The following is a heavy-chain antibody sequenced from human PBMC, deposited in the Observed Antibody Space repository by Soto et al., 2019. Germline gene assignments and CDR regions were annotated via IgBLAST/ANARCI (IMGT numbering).Heavy chain of an antibody. CDR1: GFSFTSHA. CDR2: ISYDGSTK. D-gene: IGHD4-17*01. V-gene: IGHV3-30-3*01. CDR3: ARAQSSTVITSTHFDP. J-gene: IGHJ5*02. Sequence: GGSLRLSCAASGFSFTSHAMNWVRQAPGKGQEWVAIISYDGSTKYYADSVKGRFTISRDNAKNTVYLHLNSLRGEDTAVYFCARAQSSTVITSTHFDPWGQGTLVTVSS.